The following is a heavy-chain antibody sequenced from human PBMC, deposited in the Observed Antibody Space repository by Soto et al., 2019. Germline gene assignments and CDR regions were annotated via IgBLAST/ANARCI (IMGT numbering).Heavy chain of an antibody. J-gene: IGHJ4*02. CDR3: AKDRGYSGYDSLDD. CDR1: GFTFSNYA. D-gene: IGHD5-12*01. Sequence: EVQLLESGGGLVQPGGSLRLSCAASGFTFSNYAFNWVRQAPGKGLEWVSGITESGGYTDYADSVRGRFTISRDNSKNTLYLQMNSRRAEDTAVYYCAKDRGYSGYDSLDDWGQGNLVTVSS. CDR2: ITESGGYT. V-gene: IGHV3-23*01.